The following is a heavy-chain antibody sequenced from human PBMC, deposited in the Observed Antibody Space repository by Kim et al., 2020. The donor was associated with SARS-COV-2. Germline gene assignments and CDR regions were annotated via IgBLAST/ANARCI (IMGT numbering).Heavy chain of an antibody. J-gene: IGHJ4*02. Sequence: GGSLRLSCAASGFTFDDYAMHWVRQAPGKGLEWVSGISWNSGSIGYADSVKGRFTISRDNAKNSLYLQMNSLRAEDTALYYCAKDMALAVAGGPTFDYWGQGTLVTVST. CDR1: GFTFDDYA. D-gene: IGHD6-19*01. V-gene: IGHV3-9*01. CDR3: AKDMALAVAGGPTFDY. CDR2: ISWNSGSI.